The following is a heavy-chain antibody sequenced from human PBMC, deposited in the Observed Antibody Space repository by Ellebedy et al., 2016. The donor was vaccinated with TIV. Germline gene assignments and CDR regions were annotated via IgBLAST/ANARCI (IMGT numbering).Heavy chain of an antibody. CDR2: IYYSGRT. CDR1: GGSISRSGYC. V-gene: IGHV4-30-4*08. D-gene: IGHD3-10*01. Sequence: SETLSLXCAVSGGSISRSGYCWSWIRQPPGKGLEWIGYIYYSGRTYYNPSLKSRVSISVDTSKNQFSLNLNSVTAADTAVYYCARDIKSGTYARVDPWGQGTLVTVSS. CDR3: ARDIKSGTYARVDP. J-gene: IGHJ5*02.